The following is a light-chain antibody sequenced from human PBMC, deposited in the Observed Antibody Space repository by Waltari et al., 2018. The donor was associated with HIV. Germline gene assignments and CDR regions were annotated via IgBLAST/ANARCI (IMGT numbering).Light chain of an antibody. Sequence: QSVLIQSPSASGTPGQRVTISCSGRGSNIGSNNVHWYQQVPGTAPKLLIYRNNRRPSGVPDRFSGSKSGASASLAISGLQSEDEADYYCAAWDDSLNGPVFGGGTRLTVL. J-gene: IGLJ2*01. CDR2: RNN. V-gene: IGLV1-44*01. CDR3: AAWDDSLNGPV. CDR1: GSNIGSNN.